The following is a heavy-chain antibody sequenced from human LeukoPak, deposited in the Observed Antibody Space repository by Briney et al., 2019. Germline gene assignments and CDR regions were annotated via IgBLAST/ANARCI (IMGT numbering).Heavy chain of an antibody. CDR3: ARVDSSGYYLGRIDY. D-gene: IGHD3-22*01. J-gene: IGHJ4*02. V-gene: IGHV4-4*07. Sequence: SETLSLTCTVSGGSISSYYWSWIRQPAGKGLEWIGHFYTSGSTNYNPSLKSRVTMSVDTSKNQFSLILSSVTAADTAVYYCARVDSSGYYLGRIDYWGQGTLVTVSS. CDR2: FYTSGST. CDR1: GGSISSYY.